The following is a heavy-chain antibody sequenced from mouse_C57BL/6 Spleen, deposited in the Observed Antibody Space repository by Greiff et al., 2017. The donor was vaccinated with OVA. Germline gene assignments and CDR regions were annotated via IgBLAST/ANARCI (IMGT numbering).Heavy chain of an antibody. CDR1: GFSLTSYG. D-gene: IGHD2-1*01. CDR3: ARNPSTAYGSPFYAMDY. J-gene: IGHJ4*01. V-gene: IGHV2-2*01. Sequence: QVQLKESGPGLVQPSQSLSITCTVSGFSLTSYGVHWVRQSPGKGLEWLGVIWSGGSTDYNAAFISRLSISKDNSKSQVFFKMNSLQADDTAIYYCARNPSTAYGSPFYAMDYWGQVTSVTVSS. CDR2: IWSGGST.